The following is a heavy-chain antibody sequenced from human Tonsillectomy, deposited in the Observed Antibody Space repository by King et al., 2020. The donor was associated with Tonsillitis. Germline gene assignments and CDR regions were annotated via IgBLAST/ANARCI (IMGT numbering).Heavy chain of an antibody. J-gene: IGHJ4*02. CDR3: ARIKSKRGSSGFDY. Sequence: VQLVESGAEVKKPGASVKVSCKASGYTFTSYDINWVRQATGQGLEWMGWMNPNSGNTGYAQKFQGRVTMTRNTSISTAYMGLGSLRSEDTAVYYCARIKSKRGSSGFDYWGQGTLVTVSS. CDR2: MNPNSGNT. CDR1: GYTFTSYD. V-gene: IGHV1-8*01. D-gene: IGHD3-16*01.